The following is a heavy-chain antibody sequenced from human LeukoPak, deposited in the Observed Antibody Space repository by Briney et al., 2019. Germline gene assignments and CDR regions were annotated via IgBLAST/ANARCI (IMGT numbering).Heavy chain of an antibody. Sequence: SETLSLTCTVSGYSISSGYLWGWIRQPPGKGLEWIGSTYHGGTTYSNPSLKSRVIISEDTSKHQFSLKLSSVTAADTAVYYCARGSGDWTYYFDYWGQGTLVTVSS. CDR3: ARGSGDWTYYFDY. J-gene: IGHJ4*02. V-gene: IGHV4-38-2*02. CDR1: GYSISSGYL. D-gene: IGHD2-21*02. CDR2: TYHGGTT.